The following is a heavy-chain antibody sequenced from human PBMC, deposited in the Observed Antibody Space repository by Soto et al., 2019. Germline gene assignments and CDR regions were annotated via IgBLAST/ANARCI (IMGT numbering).Heavy chain of an antibody. D-gene: IGHD2-2*01. CDR3: ARDSLRYCRSTSCYYYYGMDV. Sequence: QVQLQESGPGLVKPSGTLSLTCAVSGGSISSSNWWSWVRQPPGKGLEWIGEIYHSGSTNYNPSPRCRVTISVDKSKNQFSLKLSAVTAADAAVYYCARDSLRYCRSTSCYYYYGMDVWGQGTTVTVSS. J-gene: IGHJ6*02. CDR1: GGSISSSNW. CDR2: IYHSGST. V-gene: IGHV4-4*02.